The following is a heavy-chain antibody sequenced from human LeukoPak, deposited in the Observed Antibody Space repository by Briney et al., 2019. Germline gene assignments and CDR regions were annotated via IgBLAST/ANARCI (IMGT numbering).Heavy chain of an antibody. V-gene: IGHV3-21*01. CDR1: GFTFSSYS. Sequence: KSGGSLRLSCAASGFTFSSYSMNWVRQAPGKGLEWVSSISSSSSYIYYADSVKGRFTISRDNAKNSLYLQMNSLRAEDTAVYYCARDLGRYYGSGAIWGQGTMVTVSS. CDR3: ARDLGRYYGSGAI. D-gene: IGHD3-10*01. CDR2: ISSSSSYI. J-gene: IGHJ3*02.